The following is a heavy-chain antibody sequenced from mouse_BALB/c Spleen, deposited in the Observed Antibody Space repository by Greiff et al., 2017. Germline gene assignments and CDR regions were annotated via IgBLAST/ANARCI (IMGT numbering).Heavy chain of an antibody. Sequence: EVKLMESGGDLVKPGGSLKLSCAASGFTFSSYGMSWVRQTPDKRLEWVATISSGGSYTYYPDSVKGRFTISRDNAKNTLYLQMSSLKSEDTAMYYCASLTGTLFDYWGQGTTLTVSS. CDR1: GFTFSSYG. J-gene: IGHJ2*01. CDR3: ASLTGTLFDY. V-gene: IGHV5-6*01. D-gene: IGHD4-1*01. CDR2: ISSGGSYT.